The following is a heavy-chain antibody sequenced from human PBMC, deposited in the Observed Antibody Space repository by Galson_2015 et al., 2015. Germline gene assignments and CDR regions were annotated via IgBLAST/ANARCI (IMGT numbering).Heavy chain of an antibody. V-gene: IGHV4-4*02. Sequence: LSLTCAVSGGSISSNNWWSWVRQPPGRGLEWIGEIFRSGSANYNPSLKSRVTISVDKSKNQFSLELRSVTAADTAFYYCARDSSGRYSLGYWSQGTLVTVSS. CDR3: ARDSSGRYSLGY. CDR2: IFRSGSA. J-gene: IGHJ4*02. D-gene: IGHD2-21*01. CDR1: GGSISSNNW.